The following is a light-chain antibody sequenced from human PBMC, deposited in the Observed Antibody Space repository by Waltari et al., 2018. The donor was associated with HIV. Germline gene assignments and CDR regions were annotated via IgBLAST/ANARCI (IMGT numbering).Light chain of an antibody. J-gene: IGKJ4*02. V-gene: IGKV3-11*01. CDR3: QQHSTWPRT. CDR2: DAS. CDR1: QSVNTA. Sequence: EVVLTQSPATLSLSPGERATLSCRASQSVNTALAWYQQKPGQAPRLLMSDASKRATGIAARFGGSGSGTDFTLTISSLEPEDFADYYCQQHSTWPRTFGGGTKVELK.